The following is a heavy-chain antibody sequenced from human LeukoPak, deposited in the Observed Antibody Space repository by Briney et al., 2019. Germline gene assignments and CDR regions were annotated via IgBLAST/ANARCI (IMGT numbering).Heavy chain of an antibody. Sequence: GGSLRLSCAASGFTFSSYAMSWVRQAPGKGLEWVSVISGSGGSIYYADSVKGRFTISRDNSKNTLYLQMNSLRAGDTAVYYCAKGLGDSCYSASDYWGQGTLVTVSS. J-gene: IGHJ4*02. CDR3: AKGLGDSCYSASDY. V-gene: IGHV3-23*01. CDR1: GFTFSSYA. D-gene: IGHD2-15*01. CDR2: ISGSGGSI.